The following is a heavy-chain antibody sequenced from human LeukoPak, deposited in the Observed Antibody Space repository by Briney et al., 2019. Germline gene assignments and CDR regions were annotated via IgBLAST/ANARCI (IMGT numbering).Heavy chain of an antibody. CDR2: IYYSGST. V-gene: IGHV4-59*01. J-gene: IGHJ4*02. CDR1: GVSISSYY. Sequence: SETLSLTCTVSGVSISSYYWSWIRQPPGKGLEWIGYIYYSGSTNYNPSLKSRVTISVDTSKNQFSLKLSSVTAADTAVYYCARDREYGTLDYWGQGTLVTVSS. CDR3: ARDREYGTLDY. D-gene: IGHD3-10*01.